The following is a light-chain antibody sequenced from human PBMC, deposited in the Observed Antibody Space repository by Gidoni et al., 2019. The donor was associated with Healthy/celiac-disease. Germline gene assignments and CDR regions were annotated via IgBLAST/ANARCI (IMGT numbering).Light chain of an antibody. CDR3: QQYGSSTSIT. V-gene: IGKV3-20*01. CDR2: GAS. J-gene: IGKJ5*01. Sequence: EIVLTQSPVTLSLSPGERATLSCRASQSVSSSYLAWYQQKPGQDPRLLIYGASSRATGIPERFSGSGSGTEVTITISRLEHEDFAVYYCQQYGSSTSITFGQGTRLEIK. CDR1: QSVSSSY.